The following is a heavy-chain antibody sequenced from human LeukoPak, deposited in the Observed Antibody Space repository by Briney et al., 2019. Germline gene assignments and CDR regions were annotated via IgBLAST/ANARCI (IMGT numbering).Heavy chain of an antibody. D-gene: IGHD3-10*01. J-gene: IGHJ6*03. CDR2: ISSSSSYI. CDR1: GFTFSSYS. V-gene: IGHV3-21*01. Sequence: NPGGSLRLSCAASGFTFSSYSMNWVRQAPGKGLEWVSSISSSSSYIYYADSVKGRFTISRDNAKNSLYLQMNSLRAEDTAVYYCARVTMVRGVNYYYYMDVWGKGTTVTISS. CDR3: ARVTMVRGVNYYYYMDV.